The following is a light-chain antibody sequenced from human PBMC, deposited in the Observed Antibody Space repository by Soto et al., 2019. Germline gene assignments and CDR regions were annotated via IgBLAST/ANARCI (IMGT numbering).Light chain of an antibody. CDR2: EVS. CDR1: TSDVGGYNY. Sequence: QSALTQPPSASGSPGQSVTISCTGTTSDVGGYNYVSWYQRHPGKAPKLMIHEVSKRPSGVPDRFSGSKSGNTASLTVSGLQAVDGADYYCRSYAGSNNFWVFGGGTKLTVL. J-gene: IGLJ3*02. V-gene: IGLV2-8*01. CDR3: RSYAGSNNFWV.